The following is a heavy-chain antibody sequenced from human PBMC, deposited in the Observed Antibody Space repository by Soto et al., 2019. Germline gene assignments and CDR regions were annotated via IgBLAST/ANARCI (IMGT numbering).Heavy chain of an antibody. CDR1: GGSISSYY. J-gene: IGHJ4*02. Sequence: SETLSLTCTVSGGSISSYYWSWIRQPPGKGLEWIGYIYYSGSTNYNPSPKSRVTISVDTSKNQFSLKLSSVTAADTAVYYCATTPLPGIAVAGKGLTFDYWGQGTLVTVSS. CDR3: ATTPLPGIAVAGKGLTFDY. D-gene: IGHD6-19*01. CDR2: IYYSGST. V-gene: IGHV4-59*01.